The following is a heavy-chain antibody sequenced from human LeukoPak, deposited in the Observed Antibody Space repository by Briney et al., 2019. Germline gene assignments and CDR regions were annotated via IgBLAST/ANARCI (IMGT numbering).Heavy chain of an antibody. D-gene: IGHD2-2*01. CDR1: GFIFSTYW. J-gene: IGHJ4*02. Sequence: PGGSLRLSCAASGFIFSTYWMSWVRQAPGKGLEWVANIKRDGSAKYYVDSVKGRFTISRDNAKNSLYLQMNSLRHEDTAVYYCARGRAYCSGTSCNTDYWGQGTLVTVSS. CDR3: ARGRAYCSGTSCNTDY. V-gene: IGHV3-7*02. CDR2: IKRDGSAK.